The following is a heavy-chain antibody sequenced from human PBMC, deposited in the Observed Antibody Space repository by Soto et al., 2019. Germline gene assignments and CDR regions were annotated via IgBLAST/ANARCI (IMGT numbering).Heavy chain of an antibody. V-gene: IGHV1-69*01. J-gene: IGHJ6*02. Sequence: VQLVQSGAEVKKPGSSVKVSCKASGGTFVDHSVRWVRQAPGQGLEWMGGIIPLFNTTNYAVKFQDRVTINADECLSTGYMELSRLRPEDTAIYSCARDRSEISGVALRVTYYYYGRDLWGQGTTVSVSS. CDR1: GGTFVDHS. CDR2: IIPLFNTT. D-gene: IGHD3-3*01. CDR3: ARDRSEISGVALRVTYYYYGRDL.